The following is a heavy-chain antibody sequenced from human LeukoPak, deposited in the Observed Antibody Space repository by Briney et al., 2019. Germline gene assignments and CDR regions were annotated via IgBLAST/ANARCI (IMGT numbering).Heavy chain of an antibody. CDR1: GGSFSGYY. J-gene: IGHJ6*03. D-gene: IGHD6-6*01. V-gene: IGHV4-34*01. CDR2: INHSGST. Sequence: PSGTLSLTCAVYGGSFSGYYWSWIRQPPGKGLEWIGEINHSGSTNYNPSLKSRVTISVDTSKNQFSLKLSSVTAADTAVYYCANSQPIAARRPHYYYYYMDVWGKGTTVTVSS. CDR3: ANSQPIAARRPHYYYYYMDV.